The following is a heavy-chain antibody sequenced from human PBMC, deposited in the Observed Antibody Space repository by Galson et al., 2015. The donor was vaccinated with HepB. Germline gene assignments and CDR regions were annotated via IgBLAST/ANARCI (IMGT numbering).Heavy chain of an antibody. D-gene: IGHD6-6*01. CDR3: ARDRARGRIAARPAGIDY. J-gene: IGHJ4*02. V-gene: IGHV1-2*02. CDR2: INPNSGGT. Sequence: SVKVSCKASGYTFTGYYMHWVRQAPGQGLEWMGWINPNSGGTNYAQKFQGRVTMTRDTSISTAYMELSRLRSDDTAVYYCARDRARGRIAARPAGIDYWGQGTLVTVSS. CDR1: GYTFTGYY.